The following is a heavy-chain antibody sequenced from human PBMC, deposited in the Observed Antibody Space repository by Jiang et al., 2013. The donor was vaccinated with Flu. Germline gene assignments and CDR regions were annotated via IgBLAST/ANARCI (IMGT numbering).Heavy chain of an antibody. CDR1: GYTFTSYG. CDR3: ARDRHLIAAVNGSPDY. CDR2: ISAYNGNT. D-gene: IGHD6-13*01. Sequence: EVKKPGASVKVSCKASGYTFTSYGISWVRQAPGQGLEWMGWISAYNGNTNYAQKLQGRVTMTTDTSTSTAYMELRSLRSDDTAVYYCARDRHLIAAVNGSPDYWGQGTLVTVSS. V-gene: IGHV1-18*01. J-gene: IGHJ4*02.